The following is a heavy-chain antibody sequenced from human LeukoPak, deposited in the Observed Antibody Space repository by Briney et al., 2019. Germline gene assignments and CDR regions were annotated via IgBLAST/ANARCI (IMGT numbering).Heavy chain of an antibody. J-gene: IGHJ4*02. Sequence: PGGSLRLSCAASGFTFSSYALSWVRQAPGKGLEWVSAISGSGGSTYYADSEKGRFTIARDNSKNTLYLQMNSLRAEDTAVYYCAKERYYYDSSGYYYRDYFDYWGQGTLVTVSS. CDR1: GFTFSSYA. CDR3: AKERYYYDSSGYYYRDYFDY. CDR2: ISGSGGST. D-gene: IGHD3-22*01. V-gene: IGHV3-23*01.